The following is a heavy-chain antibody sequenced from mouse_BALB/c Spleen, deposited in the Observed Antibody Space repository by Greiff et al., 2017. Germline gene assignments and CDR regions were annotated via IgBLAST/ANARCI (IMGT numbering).Heavy chain of an antibody. CDR1: GFNIKDTY. Sequence: VQLQQSGAELVKPGASVKLSCTASGFNIKDTYMHWVKQRPEQGLEWIGRIDPANGNTKYDPKFQGKATITADTSSNTAYLQLSSLTSEDTAVYYCARKIGDGDAMDYWGQGTSVTVSS. CDR3: ARKIGDGDAMDY. CDR2: IDPANGNT. J-gene: IGHJ4*01. V-gene: IGHV14-3*02. D-gene: IGHD2-14*01.